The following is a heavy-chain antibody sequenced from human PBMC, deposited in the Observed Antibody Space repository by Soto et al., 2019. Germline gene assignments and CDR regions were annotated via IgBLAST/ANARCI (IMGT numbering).Heavy chain of an antibody. CDR2: IVVGSGNT. V-gene: IGHV1-58*01. J-gene: IGHJ5*02. CDR1: GFTFTSSA. Sequence: SVKVSCKASGFTFTSSAVQWGRQARGQRLEWIGWIVVGSGNTNYAQKLQGRVTMTTDTSTSTAYMELRSLRSDDTAVYYCARDPTMVRGVIIGYNWFDPWGQGTLVTVSS. D-gene: IGHD3-10*01. CDR3: ARDPTMVRGVIIGYNWFDP.